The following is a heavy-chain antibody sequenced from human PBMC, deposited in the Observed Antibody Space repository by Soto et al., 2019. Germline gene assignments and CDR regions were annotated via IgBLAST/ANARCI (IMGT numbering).Heavy chain of an antibody. CDR1: GFSLSTSGVG. CDR3: IQSRCGGDCLQSYASHYYYGLDV. Sequence: QITLKESGPTLVKPTQTLTLTCTFSGFSLSTSGVGVGWIRQPPGKALEWLALIYWDDDKRYSPSLRSRLTISKDNSKNPVVLTMTNMDPADTATYYCIQSRCGGDCLQSYASHYYYGLDVWGQGTTVAVSS. V-gene: IGHV2-5*02. J-gene: IGHJ6*02. D-gene: IGHD2-21*02. CDR2: IYWDDDK.